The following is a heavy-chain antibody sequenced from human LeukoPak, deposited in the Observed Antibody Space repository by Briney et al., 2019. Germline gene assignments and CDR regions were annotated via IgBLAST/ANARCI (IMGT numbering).Heavy chain of an antibody. V-gene: IGHV3-74*01. CDR3: AKDRYFDYGDYVGLGLIG. J-gene: IGHJ4*02. D-gene: IGHD4-17*01. Sequence: PGGSLRLSCAASGFSFSSHWMHWVRQTPGKGLVWVARINGDGTTSSHADSVKGRFTISRDNAKNTLYLQMNSLRAEDTAVYYCAKDRYFDYGDYVGLGLIGWGQGTLVTVSS. CDR2: INGDGTTS. CDR1: GFSFSSHW.